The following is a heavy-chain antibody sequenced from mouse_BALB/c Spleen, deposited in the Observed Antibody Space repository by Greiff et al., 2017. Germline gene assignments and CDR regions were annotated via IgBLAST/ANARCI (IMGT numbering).Heavy chain of an antibody. V-gene: IGHV1-54*01. CDR1: GYAFTNYL. D-gene: IGHD2-3*01. J-gene: IGHJ3*01. Sequence: QVQLQQSGAELVRPGTSVKVSCKASGYAFTNYLIEWVKQRPGQGLEWIGVINPGSGGTNYNEKFKGKATLTADKSSSTAYMQLSSLTSDDSAVYFCARSIYDGYYWFAYWGQGTLVTVSA. CDR3: ARSIYDGYYWFAY. CDR2: INPGSGGT.